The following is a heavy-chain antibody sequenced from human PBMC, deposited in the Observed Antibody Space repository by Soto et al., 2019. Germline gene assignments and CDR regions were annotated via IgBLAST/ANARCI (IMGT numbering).Heavy chain of an antibody. CDR3: VRDRYSSSGWFDP. Sequence: SQTLSLTCAISGDSVSSYSAAWNWIRQSPSGGLEWLGRTYYRSRFFSDYAESVKSRIIINPDTSKNQFSLQLKSVTPEDTAVYYCVRDRYSSSGWFDPWGRGTPVTVSS. J-gene: IGHJ5*02. D-gene: IGHD3-10*01. V-gene: IGHV6-1*01. CDR1: GDSVSSYSAA. CDR2: TYYRSRFFS.